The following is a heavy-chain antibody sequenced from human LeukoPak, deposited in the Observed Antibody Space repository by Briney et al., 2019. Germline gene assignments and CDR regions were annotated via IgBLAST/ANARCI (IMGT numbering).Heavy chain of an antibody. J-gene: IGHJ4*02. Sequence: PSETLSLTCAVYGGSFSGYYWSWIRQPPGKGLEWIGEINHSGSTNYNPSLKSRVTISVDTSKNQFSLKLSSVTAADTAVYYCAGGRAWYSYGPRGFDYWGQGTLVTVSS. CDR2: INHSGST. CDR3: AGGRAWYSYGPRGFDY. V-gene: IGHV4-34*01. CDR1: GGSFSGYY. D-gene: IGHD5-18*01.